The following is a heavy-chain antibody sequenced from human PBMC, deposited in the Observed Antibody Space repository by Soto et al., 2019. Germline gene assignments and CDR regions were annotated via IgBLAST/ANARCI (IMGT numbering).Heavy chain of an antibody. CDR2: VYISGST. V-gene: IGHV4-59*12. D-gene: IGHD3-9*01. J-gene: IGHJ4*02. CDR1: GDSISSSY. Sequence: SETLSLTCNVSGDSISSSYWSWIRQAPGKGLEWIGYVYISGSTNYNPSLKSRVTISVDTSKNQFSLNLKSVTAADTAVYYCASSMAIFQSWGQGTLVTVSS. CDR3: ASSMAIFQS.